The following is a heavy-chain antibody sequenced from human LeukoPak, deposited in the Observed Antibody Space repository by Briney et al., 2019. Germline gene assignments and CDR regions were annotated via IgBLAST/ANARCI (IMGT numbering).Heavy chain of an antibody. CDR2: IWYDGSNK. D-gene: IGHD5-24*01. J-gene: IGHJ4*02. CDR1: GFTFSSYG. Sequence: PGGSLRLSCAASGFTFSSYGMPWVRQAPGKGLEWVAVIWYDGSNKYYADSVKGRFTISRDNSKNTLYLQMNSLRAEDTAVYYCAKDLGDGYNNVGGFDYWGQGTLVTVSS. CDR3: AKDLGDGYNNVGGFDY. V-gene: IGHV3-33*06.